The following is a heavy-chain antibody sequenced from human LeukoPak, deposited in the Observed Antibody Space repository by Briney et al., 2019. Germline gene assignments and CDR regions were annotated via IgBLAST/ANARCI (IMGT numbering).Heavy chain of an antibody. CDR1: GFTFSMYW. J-gene: IGHJ4*02. CDR3: AREDLGSSWSH. Sequence: GGSLRLSCAAPGFTFSMYWMTWLRQAPGKGLEWVANIKQDESEKYYVDSVKGRFTIFRDNAKKSLYLQMNSLRPEDTAVYYCAREDLGSSWSHWGQGTLVTVSS. D-gene: IGHD6-13*01. CDR2: IKQDESEK. V-gene: IGHV3-7*01.